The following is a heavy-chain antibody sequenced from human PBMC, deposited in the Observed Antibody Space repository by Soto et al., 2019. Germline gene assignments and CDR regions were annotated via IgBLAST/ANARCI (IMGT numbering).Heavy chain of an antibody. CDR2: ISGSTGST. J-gene: IGHJ5*02. CDR3: AKSMTSGWFPPNWFDP. V-gene: IGHV3-23*01. Sequence: EVHLLQSGGGLVQPGGSLSLSCAASGFTFSRFAMIWVRQAPGKRPECVSAISGSTGSTYYADSVKGRFTISRDNSRDTLYLQMNSLRAEDTAVYYCAKSMTSGWFPPNWFDPWGQGTLVSVSS. D-gene: IGHD6-19*01. CDR1: GFTFSRFA.